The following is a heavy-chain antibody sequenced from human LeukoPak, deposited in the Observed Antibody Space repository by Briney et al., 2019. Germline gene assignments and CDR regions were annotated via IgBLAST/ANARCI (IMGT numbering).Heavy chain of an antibody. J-gene: IGHJ4*02. CDR2: ISTSGSA. CDR1: GGSISGYF. V-gene: IGHV4-4*07. Sequence: SETLSLTCTVSGGSISGYFWSWIRQPAGKGLEWIGRISTSGSANSNPSLKSRVTMSVDTSKNQLSLKLTFVTAADTAVYYCARDRGELYDYWGQGTLVTVSS. CDR3: ARDRGELYDY. D-gene: IGHD1-26*01.